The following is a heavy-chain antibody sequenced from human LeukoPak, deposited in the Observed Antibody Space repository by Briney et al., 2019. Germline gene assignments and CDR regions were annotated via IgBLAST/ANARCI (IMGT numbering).Heavy chain of an antibody. CDR1: GFTFSSYE. Sequence: PGGSLRLSCAASGFTFSSYEMNWVRQAPGKGLEWVSYISSSGSTIYYADSVKGRFTISRDNAKNSLYLQMNSLRAEDTAVYYCAKDSRRNSGSYYYYMDVWGKGTTVTISS. V-gene: IGHV3-48*03. CDR3: AKDSRRNSGSYYYYMDV. D-gene: IGHD1-26*01. CDR2: ISSSGSTI. J-gene: IGHJ6*03.